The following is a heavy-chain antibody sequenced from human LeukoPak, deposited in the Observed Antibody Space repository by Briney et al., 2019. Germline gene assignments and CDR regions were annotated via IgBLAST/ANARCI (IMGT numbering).Heavy chain of an antibody. J-gene: IGHJ4*02. CDR3: ARVSGGAGYSY. D-gene: IGHD2-21*01. CDR2: ISSNGGST. Sequence: GGSLRLSCAASGFTFSSYAMHWVRQAPGKGLEYVSAISSNGGSTYYANSVEGRFTISRDNSKNTLYLQMGSLRAEDMAVYYCARVSGGAGYSYWGQGTLVTVSS. CDR1: GFTFSSYA. V-gene: IGHV3-64*01.